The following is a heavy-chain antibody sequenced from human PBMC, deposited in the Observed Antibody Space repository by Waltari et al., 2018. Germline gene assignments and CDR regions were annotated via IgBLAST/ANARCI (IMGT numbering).Heavy chain of an antibody. CDR1: GFTFSSYA. V-gene: IGHV3-23*04. D-gene: IGHD3-22*01. CDR2: ISGSGGST. CDR3: AKDRSYYDSSGYPSDY. Sequence: EVQLVESGGGLVQPGGSLGLSCAASGFTFSSYAMSWVRQAPGKGLEWVSAISGSGGSTYYADSVKGRFTISRDNSKNTLYLQMNSLRAEDTAVYYCAKDRSYYDSSGYPSDYWGQGTLVTVSS. J-gene: IGHJ4*02.